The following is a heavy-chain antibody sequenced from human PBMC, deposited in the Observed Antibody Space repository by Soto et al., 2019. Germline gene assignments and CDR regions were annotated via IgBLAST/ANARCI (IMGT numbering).Heavy chain of an antibody. J-gene: IGHJ4*02. CDR3: ARVGGTGGYTYGLDY. V-gene: IGHV1-69*06. CDR1: GGTFSSYA. CDR2: IIPVFGTG. Sequence: QVQLVQSGAEVKKPGSSVKVSCKASGGTFSSYAISWVRQAPGQGLEWLARIIPVFGTGIYAQKFQGRVTITADKSTNTAYMELSSLRSEDTAVYFCARVGGTGGYTYGLDYWGQGTLVTVSS. D-gene: IGHD5-18*01.